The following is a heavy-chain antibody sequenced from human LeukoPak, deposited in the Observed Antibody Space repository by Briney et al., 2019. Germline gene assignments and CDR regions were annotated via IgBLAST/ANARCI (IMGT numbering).Heavy chain of an antibody. CDR3: AKGGQSWLPYFDY. Sequence: GGSLRLSCAASGFIFSSYGIHWFRQAPGKGLEWVAVIWYDGSNKYYADSVKGRFTISRDNSKNTLYLQMNSLRAEDTAVYYCAKGGQSWLPYFDYWGQGTLVTVSS. CDR1: GFIFSSYG. V-gene: IGHV3-33*06. D-gene: IGHD5-24*01. J-gene: IGHJ4*02. CDR2: IWYDGSNK.